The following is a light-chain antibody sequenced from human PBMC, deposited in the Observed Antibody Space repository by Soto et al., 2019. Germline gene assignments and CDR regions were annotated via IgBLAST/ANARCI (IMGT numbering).Light chain of an antibody. CDR2: EVN. V-gene: IGLV2-18*02. J-gene: IGLJ2*01. CDR3: SSCTSSSTYVV. CDR1: SSDVGSYNR. Sequence: QSVLTQPPSVSGSPGQSVTISCTGTSSDVGSYNRVSWYQQPPGTAPKLMIYEVNNRPSGVPDRFSGSKSGNTASLTICGLQAEDEADYYCSSCTSSSTYVVFGGGTKLTVL.